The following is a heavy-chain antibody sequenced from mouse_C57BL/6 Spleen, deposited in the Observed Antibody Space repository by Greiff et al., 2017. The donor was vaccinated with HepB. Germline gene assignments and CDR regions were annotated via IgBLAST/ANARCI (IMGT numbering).Heavy chain of an antibody. CDR2: IHPNSGST. D-gene: IGHD2-3*01. CDR1: GYTFTSYW. J-gene: IGHJ2*01. Sequence: QVQLQQPGAELVKPGASVKLSCKASGYTFTSYWMHWVKQRPGQGLEWIGMIHPNSGSTNYNEKFKSKATLTVDKSSSTAYMQLSSLTSEDSAVYYCARSVDGYYVSLDYWGQGTTLTVSS. CDR3: ARSVDGYYVSLDY. V-gene: IGHV1-64*01.